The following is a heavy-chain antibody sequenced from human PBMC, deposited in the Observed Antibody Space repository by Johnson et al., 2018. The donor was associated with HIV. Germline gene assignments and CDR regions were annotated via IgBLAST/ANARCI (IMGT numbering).Heavy chain of an antibody. CDR2: IKSKTDGGTT. Sequence: VQLVESGGGVVRPGGSLRLSCAAFGFTFDDYGMSWVRQVPGKGLEWVGRIKSKTDGGTTDYAAPVKGRFTISRDDSKNTLYLQMNSLKTEDTAVYYCTTAVDGAPDAFDIWGQGTMVTVSS. J-gene: IGHJ3*02. CDR3: TTAVDGAPDAFDI. CDR1: GFTFDDYG. D-gene: IGHD4-17*01. V-gene: IGHV3-15*01.